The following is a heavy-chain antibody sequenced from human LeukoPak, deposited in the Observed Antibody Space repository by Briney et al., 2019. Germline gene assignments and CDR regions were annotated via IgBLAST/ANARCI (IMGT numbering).Heavy chain of an antibody. CDR2: IYYSGST. Sequence: PSETLSLTCTVSGGSISSYHLNWIRQPPGEGLEWIGYIYYSGSTNYNPSLKSRVTISVDTSKNQFSLKLSSVTAADTAVYYCARELEYYYYYYAMDVWGQGTTVTVSS. CDR3: ARELEYYYYYYAMDV. J-gene: IGHJ6*02. V-gene: IGHV4-59*01. CDR1: GGSISSYH. D-gene: IGHD1-1*01.